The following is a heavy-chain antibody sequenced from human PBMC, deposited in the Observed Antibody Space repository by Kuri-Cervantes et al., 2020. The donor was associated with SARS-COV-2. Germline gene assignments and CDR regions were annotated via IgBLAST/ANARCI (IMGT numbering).Heavy chain of an antibody. Sequence: ASVKVSCKASGYTFTSYGISWVRQAPGQGLEWMGWISAYNGNTNYAQKLQGRVTMTTDTSTSTAYMELRSLRSDDTAMYYCATQRCSNGVCYSNEAFDIWGQGTMVTVSS. CDR2: ISAYNGNT. J-gene: IGHJ3*02. CDR3: ATQRCSNGVCYSNEAFDI. CDR1: GYTFTSYG. V-gene: IGHV1-18*01. D-gene: IGHD2-8*01.